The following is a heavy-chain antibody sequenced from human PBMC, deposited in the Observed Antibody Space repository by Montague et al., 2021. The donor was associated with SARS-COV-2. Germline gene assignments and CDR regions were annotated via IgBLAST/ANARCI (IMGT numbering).Heavy chain of an antibody. CDR3: AKVGGFDASASD. CDR1: GTSFANYY. J-gene: IGHJ4*02. Sequence: SETLSLTCAVYGTSFANYYWSWIRQAAGKGLEWIGESDHSGKTKYNPSLQSRVIISVDRSKNQFSLKLTSVIAADTAVYYCAKVGGFDASASDWGQGTLVTVSS. D-gene: IGHD3-10*01. CDR2: SDHSGKT. V-gene: IGHV4-34*01.